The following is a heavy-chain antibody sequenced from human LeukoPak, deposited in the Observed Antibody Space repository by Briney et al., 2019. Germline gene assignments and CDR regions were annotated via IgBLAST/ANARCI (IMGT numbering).Heavy chain of an antibody. D-gene: IGHD4-17*01. CDR1: GYTFTSYG. V-gene: IGHV1-18*01. J-gene: IGHJ4*01. Sequence: ASVKVSCKASGYTFTSYGISWVRQAPGQGLEWMGWISAYNGNTNYAQKLQGRVTMTTDTSTSTAYMELRSLRSDDTAVYYCARDYYDDYGDHFGYWGHGTLVTVSS. CDR3: ARDYYDDYGDHFGY. CDR2: ISAYNGNT.